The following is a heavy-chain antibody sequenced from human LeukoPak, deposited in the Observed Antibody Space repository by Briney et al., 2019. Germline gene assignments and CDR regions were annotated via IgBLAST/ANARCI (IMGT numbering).Heavy chain of an antibody. D-gene: IGHD5-12*01. CDR2: IKSKTDGGTT. J-gene: IGHJ4*02. CDR3: VTSGSDTYDY. CDR1: GFTFSNAW. V-gene: IGHV3-15*01. Sequence: GGSLRLSCAASGFTFSNAWMSWVRQAPGKGLEWVGRIKSKTDGGTTDYATPVKGRFTISRDDSINTLYLQINSLKTEDTAVYFCVTSGSDTYDYWGQGTLVTVSS.